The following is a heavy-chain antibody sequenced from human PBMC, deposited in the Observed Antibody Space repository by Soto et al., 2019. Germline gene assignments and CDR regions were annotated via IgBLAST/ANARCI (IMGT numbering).Heavy chain of an antibody. CDR2: ISGSGGST. CDR3: AKVWGATNHAPIDY. D-gene: IGHD1-26*01. V-gene: IGHV3-23*01. Sequence: EVQLLESGGCLVQPGGSLRLSCAASGFTFSSYAMSWVRQAPGKGLEWVSAISGSGGSTYYADSVKGRFTISRDNSKNTLYLQMISLRAEDTAVYYCAKVWGATNHAPIDYWGQGTLVTVSS. J-gene: IGHJ4*02. CDR1: GFTFSSYA.